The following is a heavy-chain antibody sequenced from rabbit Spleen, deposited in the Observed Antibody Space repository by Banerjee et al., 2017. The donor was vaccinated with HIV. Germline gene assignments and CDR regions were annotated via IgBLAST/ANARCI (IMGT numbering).Heavy chain of an antibody. CDR3: ARDLTSAIGWNFNL. CDR1: GFSFSSRDA. V-gene: IGHV1S45*01. CDR2: INTINGNN. J-gene: IGHJ4*01. Sequence: QEQLVESGGGLVRAEGSLTLTCTASGFSFSSRDAMCWVRQAPGKGLEWIACINTINGNNVYATWAKGRFTISKASWTTVTLQMTSLTAADTARYFCARDLTSAIGWNFNLWGQGTLVTVS. D-gene: IGHD1-1*01.